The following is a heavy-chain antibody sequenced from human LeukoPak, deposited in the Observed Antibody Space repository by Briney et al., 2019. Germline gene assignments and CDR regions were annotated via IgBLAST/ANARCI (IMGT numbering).Heavy chain of an antibody. CDR1: GFTFSRYG. D-gene: IGHD3-22*01. CDR2: ISSSSSYI. J-gene: IGHJ4*02. V-gene: IGHV3-21*01. Sequence: TPGQSLRLSSVASGFTFSRYGMHWVRQAPGKGLEWVSSISSSSSYIYYADSVKGRFTISRDNAKNSLYLQMNSLRAEDTAVYYCAREGNYYDSSGYPDYWGQGTLVTVSS. CDR3: AREGNYYDSSGYPDY.